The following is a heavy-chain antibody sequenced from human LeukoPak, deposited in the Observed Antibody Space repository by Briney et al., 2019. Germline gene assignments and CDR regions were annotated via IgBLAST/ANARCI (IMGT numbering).Heavy chain of an antibody. CDR2: IYYSGST. V-gene: IGHV4-39*07. Sequence: SETPSLTCTVSGGSISSYYWSWIRQPPGKGLEWIGTIYYSGSTYYNPSLKSRVTISVDTSKNQFSLKLSSVTAADTAVYYCARVSSSWTYYFDYWGQGTLVTVSS. D-gene: IGHD6-13*01. CDR3: ARVSSSWTYYFDY. CDR1: GGSISSYY. J-gene: IGHJ4*02.